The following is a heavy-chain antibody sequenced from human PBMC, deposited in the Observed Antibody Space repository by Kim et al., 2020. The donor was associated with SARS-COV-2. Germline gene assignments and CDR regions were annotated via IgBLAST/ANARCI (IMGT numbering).Heavy chain of an antibody. J-gene: IGHJ4*02. CDR2: ISQNEGT. CDR3: VTGPDRAKQGY. D-gene: IGHD3-22*01. CDR1: DGSFSDYY. Sequence: SETLSLTCAVYDGSFSDYYLNWIRQAPGKGLEWIGEISQNEGTHYNPSLVSRATMSVDTSKKQFSLKLRSVTAADTAVYYCVTGPDRAKQGYWGQGTLVTVSS. V-gene: IGHV4-34*01.